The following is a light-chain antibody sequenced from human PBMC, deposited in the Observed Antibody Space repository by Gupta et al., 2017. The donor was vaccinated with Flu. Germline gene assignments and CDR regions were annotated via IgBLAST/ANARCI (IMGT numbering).Light chain of an antibody. CDR3: CSFAGANMWV. V-gene: IGLV2-8*01. Sequence: QSALTPPPSASGSPGQSVTISCTGTTSYVGGYNYVPWYHQHPGKAPKLLIYEVDKRPSGVPDRFSGSKSGNTASLTVSGLQTEDEGDYYCCSFAGANMWVFGAGTKVTVL. CDR2: EVD. CDR1: TSYVGGYNY. J-gene: IGLJ3*02.